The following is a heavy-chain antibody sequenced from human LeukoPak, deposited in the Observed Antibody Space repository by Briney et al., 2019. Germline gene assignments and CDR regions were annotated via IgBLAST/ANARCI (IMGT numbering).Heavy chain of an antibody. CDR2: IYSGGST. J-gene: IGHJ6*02. V-gene: IGHV3-53*04. CDR3: ARGPVTAPTYYYYGMDV. Sequence: GGSLRLSCAASGFTVSSNYMSWVRQAPGKGLEWVSVIYSGGSTYYADSVKGRFTISGHNSKNTLYLQMNSLRAEDTAVYYCARGPVTAPTYYYYGMDVWGQGTTVTVSS. CDR1: GFTVSSNY. D-gene: IGHD2-21*02.